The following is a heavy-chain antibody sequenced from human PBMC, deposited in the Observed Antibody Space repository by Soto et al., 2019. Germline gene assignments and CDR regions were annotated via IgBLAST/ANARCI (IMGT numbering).Heavy chain of an antibody. CDR2: IIPIFGTA. D-gene: IGHD3-22*01. CDR1: GGTFSSYA. J-gene: IGHJ4*02. CDR3: AGNPTYYYDSSGYYWY. Sequence: QVQLVQSGAEVKKPGSSVKVSCKASGGTFSSYAISWVRQAPGQGLEWMGGIIPIFGTANYAQKFQGRVTITADESTSTDYMELSSLRSEDTAVYYCAGNPTYYYDSSGYYWYWGQGTLVTVSS. V-gene: IGHV1-69*01.